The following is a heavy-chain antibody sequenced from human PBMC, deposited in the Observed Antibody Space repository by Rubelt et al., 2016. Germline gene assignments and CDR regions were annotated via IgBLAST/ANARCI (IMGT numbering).Heavy chain of an antibody. J-gene: IGHJ3*02. CDR3: ARGKVVVTQTNAFDI. Sequence: EVQLVQSGTEVKKPGESLRISCKGSGSRFINQWIGWVRQMPGKGLEWMGIIYPGDSDTRYSLSFQGQVTISADKSISTAYLQWGSLKASDTAMYYCARGKVVVTQTNAFDIWGQGTMVTVFS. CDR2: IYPGDSDT. D-gene: IGHD2-15*01. V-gene: IGHV5-51*01. CDR1: GSRFINQW.